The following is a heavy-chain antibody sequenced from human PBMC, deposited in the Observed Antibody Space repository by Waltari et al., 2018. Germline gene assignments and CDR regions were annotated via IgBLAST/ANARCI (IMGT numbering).Heavy chain of an antibody. J-gene: IGHJ4*02. V-gene: IGHV1-2*02. D-gene: IGHD3-10*01. CDR3: ARDRGRGGYGSARGPESY. CDR1: VYNFTDYY. CDR2: INPNSGGT. Sequence: QVQLVQSGAEVKKHGASVKVYCTASVYNFTDYYMHWVQQQYVQWLEWMGWINPNSGGTNYAQKFQGRVTMTRDTSISTAYMELSRLRSDDTAVYYCARDRGRGGYGSARGPESYWGQGTLVTVSS.